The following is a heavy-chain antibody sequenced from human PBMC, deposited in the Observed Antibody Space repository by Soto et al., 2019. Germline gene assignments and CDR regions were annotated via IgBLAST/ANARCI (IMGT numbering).Heavy chain of an antibody. CDR1: GYSFTSYW. D-gene: IGHD6-13*01. CDR3: ASRRLAAAGRYYYYYGMDV. CDR2: IDPSDSYT. Sequence: PGETLKISCKGSGYSFTSYWISWVRQMPGKGLEWMGRIDPSDSYTNYSPSFQGHVTISADKSISTAYLQWSSLKASDTAMYYCASRRLAAAGRYYYYYGMDVWGQGTTVTVSS. V-gene: IGHV5-10-1*01. J-gene: IGHJ6*02.